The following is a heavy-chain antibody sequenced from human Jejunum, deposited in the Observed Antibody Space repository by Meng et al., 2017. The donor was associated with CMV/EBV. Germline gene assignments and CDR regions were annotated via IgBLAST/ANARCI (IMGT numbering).Heavy chain of an antibody. D-gene: IGHD2-21*01. CDR3: ARFCGGACYSGFDY. V-gene: IGHV1-2*02. CDR2: INPNSGGT. J-gene: IGHJ4*02. Sequence: SGYTFTAYSMHWVRQAPGQGLEWMGWINPNSGGTNYAQKFQGRVTMTRDTSISTAYMELSRLRSDDTAVYYCARFCGGACYSGFDYWGQGILVTVSS. CDR1: GYTFTAYS.